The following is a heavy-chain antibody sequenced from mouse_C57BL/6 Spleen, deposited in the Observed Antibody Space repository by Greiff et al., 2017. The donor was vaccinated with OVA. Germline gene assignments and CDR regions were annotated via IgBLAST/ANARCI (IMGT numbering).Heavy chain of an antibody. V-gene: IGHV8-8*01. CDR3: ARDFYYDYEGPFAY. D-gene: IGHD2-4*01. Sequence: QVTLKVCGPGILQPSQTLSLTCSFSGFSLSTFGMGVGWIRQPSGKGLEWLAHIWWDDDKYYNPALKSRLTISKDTSKNQVFLKIANVDTADTATYYCARDFYYDYEGPFAYWGQGTLVTVSA. CDR1: GFSLSTFGMG. J-gene: IGHJ3*01. CDR2: IWWDDDK.